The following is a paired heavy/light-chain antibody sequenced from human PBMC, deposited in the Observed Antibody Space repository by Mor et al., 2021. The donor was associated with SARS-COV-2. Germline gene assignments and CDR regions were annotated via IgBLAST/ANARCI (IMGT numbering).Light chain of an antibody. V-gene: IGKV2-28*01. Sequence: DIVMTQSPLSLPVTPGEPASISCRSSQSLLHSNGYNYLDWYLQKPGQSPHLLIYLGSNRASGVPDRFSGSGSGTDFTLRISRVEAEDVGVYYCMQALQTPPTFGQGTKLEIK. J-gene: IGKJ2*01. CDR3: MQALQTPPT. CDR2: LGS. CDR1: QSLLHSNGYNY.
Heavy chain of an antibody. CDR1: GFAFSNYG. J-gene: IGHJ6*02. Sequence: QVHLVESGGGVVQPGRSLRLSCAASGFAFSNYGMHWVRQAPGKGLEWVSFIRYDESNKYYGDSVKGRFTISKDDPQNTLFLRMSSLRPEDTGVYYCAKGASSSSRGYGMDVWGQGTTVTVSS. D-gene: IGHD6-6*01. V-gene: IGHV3-30*02. CDR2: IRYDESNK. CDR3: AKGASSSSRGYGMDV.